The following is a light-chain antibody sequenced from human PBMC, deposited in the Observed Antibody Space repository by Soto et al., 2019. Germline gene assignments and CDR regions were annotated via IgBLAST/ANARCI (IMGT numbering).Light chain of an antibody. CDR3: QQSSEATWT. V-gene: IGKV1-39*01. Sequence: DIQMTQTPSSLSASVGDRVTITCRASQSISSYLNWYQQKPGKAPKLLIYAASSLQSGVPSRFSGSGSGTDFTLTISSLQPEDFATYYCQQSSEATWTFGQGSMVDVK. CDR2: AAS. CDR1: QSISSY. J-gene: IGKJ1*01.